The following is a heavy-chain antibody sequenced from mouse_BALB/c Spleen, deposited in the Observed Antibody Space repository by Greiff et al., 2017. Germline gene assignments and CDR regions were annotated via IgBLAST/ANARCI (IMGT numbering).Heavy chain of an antibody. CDR2: ISSGSSTI. V-gene: IGHV5-17*02. D-gene: IGHD1-1*01. J-gene: IGHJ2*01. CDR1: GFTFSSFG. Sequence: HLVESGGGLVQPGGSRKLSCAASGFTFSSFGMHWVRQAPEKGLEWVAYISSGSSTIYYADTVKGRFTISRDNPKNTLFLQMTSLRSEDTAMYYCARWDYGSPFDYWGQGTTLTVSS. CDR3: ARWDYGSPFDY.